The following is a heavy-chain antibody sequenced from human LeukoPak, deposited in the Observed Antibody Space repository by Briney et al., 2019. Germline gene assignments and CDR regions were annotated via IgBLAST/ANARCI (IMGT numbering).Heavy chain of an antibody. J-gene: IGHJ4*02. CDR3: AKTSSGWYGVPHFDY. D-gene: IGHD6-19*01. Sequence: QSGGSLRLSCAASGFTFDDYAMHWVRQAPGKGLEWVSGISWNSGSIGYADSVKGRFTISRDNAKNSLYLQMNSLRAEDMALYYCAKTSSGWYGVPHFDYWGQGTLVTVSS. V-gene: IGHV3-9*03. CDR2: ISWNSGSI. CDR1: GFTFDDYA.